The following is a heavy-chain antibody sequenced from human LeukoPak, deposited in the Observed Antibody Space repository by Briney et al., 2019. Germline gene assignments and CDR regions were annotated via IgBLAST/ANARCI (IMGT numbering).Heavy chain of an antibody. CDR2: INWNGGST. Sequence: PGGSLRLSCAASGFTFDDYGMSWVRQAPGKGLEWVSGINWNGGSTGYADSVKGRFTISRDNAKNSLYLQMNSLRAEDTALYYCARVYDYSGNYAFDIWGQETMVTVSS. CDR3: ARVYDYSGNYAFDI. D-gene: IGHD4-23*01. CDR1: GFTFDDYG. V-gene: IGHV3-20*04. J-gene: IGHJ3*02.